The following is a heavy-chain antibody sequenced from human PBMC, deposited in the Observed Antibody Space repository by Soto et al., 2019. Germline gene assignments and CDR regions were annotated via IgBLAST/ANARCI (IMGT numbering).Heavy chain of an antibody. CDR2: INAYNGNT. V-gene: IGHV1-18*01. J-gene: IGHJ5*02. CDR3: ARDQRPSGLGP. CDR1: GYTFNTYG. Sequence: QIQLVQSGAAVKKPGASVKVSCKTSGYTFNTYGITWVRQAPGQGLEWMGWINAYNGNTNYAQRLQSRVTMTTDTSTSTAYMELRSLRSDDTAVYYCARDQRPSGLGPWGQGNLVTVSS.